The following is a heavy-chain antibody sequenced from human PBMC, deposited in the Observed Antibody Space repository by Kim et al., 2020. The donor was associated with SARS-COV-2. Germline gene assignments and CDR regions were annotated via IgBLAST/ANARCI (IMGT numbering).Heavy chain of an antibody. D-gene: IGHD3-16*01. Sequence: YTAGCVKGRYTISRENTKNTLYLQMDSLRAEDTAVYYCAKRSVGGGFDYWGQGTLVTVSS. CDR3: AKRSVGGGFDY. V-gene: IGHV3-30*02. J-gene: IGHJ4*02.